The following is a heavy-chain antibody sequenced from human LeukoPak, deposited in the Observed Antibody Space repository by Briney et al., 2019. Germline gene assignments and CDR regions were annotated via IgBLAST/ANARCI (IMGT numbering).Heavy chain of an antibody. CDR1: GFIFNNYA. CDR2: ISWNSGSI. D-gene: IGHD6-19*01. V-gene: IGHV3-9*01. J-gene: IGHJ4*02. CDR3: AKDNRRHYTSGPNPDSLH. Sequence: TGGSLRLSCAGSGFIFNNYAMNWVRKPPGKGLEWVSGISWNSGSIDYADSVKGRFTISRDNAKNSLYLQMNSLRVEDTAFYYCAKDNRRHYTSGPNPDSLHWGQGALVTVSS.